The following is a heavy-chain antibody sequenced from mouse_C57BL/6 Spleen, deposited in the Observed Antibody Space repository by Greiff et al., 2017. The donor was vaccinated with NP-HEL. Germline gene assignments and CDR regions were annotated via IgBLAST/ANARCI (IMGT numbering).Heavy chain of an antibody. J-gene: IGHJ2*01. V-gene: IGHV1-69*01. CDR3: ASLPGTYFDD. CDR2: IDPSDSYT. Sequence: QVQLQQPGAELVMPGASVKLFCKASGYTFTSYWMHWVKQRPGPGLEWIGEIDPSDSYTTYNQKFKGKSTLTVDKSSSTAYMKLSSLTSEDAAVYYWASLPGTYFDDWGKGTTLTVSS. D-gene: IGHD4-1*01. CDR1: GYTFTSYW.